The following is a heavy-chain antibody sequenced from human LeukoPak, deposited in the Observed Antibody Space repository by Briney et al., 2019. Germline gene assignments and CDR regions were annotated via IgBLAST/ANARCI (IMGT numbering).Heavy chain of an antibody. V-gene: IGHV1-69*13. D-gene: IGHD6-19*01. CDR2: IIPIFGTA. CDR3: ARGAVAHYYYYMDV. J-gene: IGHJ6*03. CDR1: GGTFSSYA. Sequence: SVKVSCKASGGTFSSYAISWVRQAPGQGLEWMGGIIPIFGTANYAQKFQGRVTITADESTSTAYMELSSLRSEDTAMYYCARGAVAHYYYYMDVWGKGTTVTVSS.